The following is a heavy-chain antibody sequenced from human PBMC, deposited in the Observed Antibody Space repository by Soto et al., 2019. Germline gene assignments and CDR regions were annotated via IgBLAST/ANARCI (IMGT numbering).Heavy chain of an antibody. J-gene: IGHJ4*02. V-gene: IGHV4-31*03. CDR1: GGSISSGGYY. Sequence: QVQLQESGPGLVKPSQTLSLTCTVSGGSISSGGYYWSWIRQHPGKGLEWIGYIYYSGSTYYNPYIKRRVTISVDTSKNQFSLKLSSVTAADTAVYYCAYQSHYGDYIFDYWGQGTLVTVSS. D-gene: IGHD4-17*01. CDR2: IYYSGST. CDR3: AYQSHYGDYIFDY.